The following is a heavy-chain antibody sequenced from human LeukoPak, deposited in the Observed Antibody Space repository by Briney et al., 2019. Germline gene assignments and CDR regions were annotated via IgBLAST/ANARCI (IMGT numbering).Heavy chain of an antibody. V-gene: IGHV3-74*01. Sequence: GGSLRLSCAASGFTFSSYWMHWVRQPPGKGLVWVSRIKSDGSNIVYADSVKGRFTISRDNAKNTLFLQMNSLGAEDTAVYYCARDEDWGGYSRPDQWGQGTLVTVSS. J-gene: IGHJ4*02. CDR1: GFTFSSYW. CDR2: IKSDGSNI. D-gene: IGHD2-15*01. CDR3: ARDEDWGGYSRPDQ.